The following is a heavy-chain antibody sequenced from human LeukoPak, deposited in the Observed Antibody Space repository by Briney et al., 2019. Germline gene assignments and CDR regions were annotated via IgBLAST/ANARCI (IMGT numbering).Heavy chain of an antibody. D-gene: IGHD4/OR15-4a*01. CDR2: IYYSGST. CDR1: GGSLSSYY. J-gene: IGHJ2*01. CDR3: ARPGGPNNWYFDL. V-gene: IGHV4-59*08. Sequence: SETLSLTCTVSGGSLSSYYWSWVRQPPGEGLEWIGYIYYSGSTNYNPSLKSRVTISVDTSKNQFSLKLSSVTAADTAVYYCARPGGPNNWYFDLWGRGTLVTVSS.